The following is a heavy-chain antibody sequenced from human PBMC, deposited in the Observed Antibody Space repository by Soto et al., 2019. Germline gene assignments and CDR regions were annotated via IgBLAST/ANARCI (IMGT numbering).Heavy chain of an antibody. D-gene: IGHD3-9*01. CDR2: INDRGSN. J-gene: IGHJ2*01. Sequence: QVQLQQWGAGPLRPLETLSLTCGVSGGSFSGYYWAWIRQSPGKGLEWIGEINDRGSNNYNPSLKSRVSISVDTSKNHYSLNLRSVTAADTAVYYCARESHDSLTGPPWVWYFDLWGRGTLVTVSS. V-gene: IGHV4-34*01. CDR1: GGSFSGYY. CDR3: ARESHDSLTGPPWVWYFDL.